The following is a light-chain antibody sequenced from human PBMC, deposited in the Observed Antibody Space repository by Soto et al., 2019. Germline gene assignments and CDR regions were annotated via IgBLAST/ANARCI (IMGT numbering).Light chain of an antibody. Sequence: EIVLTQSPGTLSLSPGERATLSCRAIQSVSSSHLAWYQQKPGQAPRLLIYGASSRATGIPDRFSGSGSGTDFTLTISRLEPEDFAVYYCQQYGSSLTWTFGQGTKVDI. V-gene: IGKV3-20*01. CDR3: QQYGSSLTWT. CDR1: QSVSSSH. CDR2: GAS. J-gene: IGKJ1*01.